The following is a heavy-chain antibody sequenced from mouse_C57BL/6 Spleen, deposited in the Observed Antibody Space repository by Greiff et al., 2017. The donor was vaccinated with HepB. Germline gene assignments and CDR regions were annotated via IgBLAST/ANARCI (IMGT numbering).Heavy chain of an antibody. V-gene: IGHV1-72*01. CDR3: ARPYSTVVAYYWYFDV. D-gene: IGHD1-1*01. J-gene: IGHJ1*03. CDR2: IDPNSGGT. CDR1: GYTFTSYW. Sequence: VKLMESGAELVKPGASVKLSCKASGYTFTSYWMHWVKQRPGRGLEWIGRIDPNSGGTKYNEKFKSKATLTVDKPSSTAYMQLSSLTSEDSAVYYCARPYSTVVAYYWYFDVWGTGTTVTVSS.